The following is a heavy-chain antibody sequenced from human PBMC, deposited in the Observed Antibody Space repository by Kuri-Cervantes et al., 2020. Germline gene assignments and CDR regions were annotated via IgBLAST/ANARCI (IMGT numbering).Heavy chain of an antibody. D-gene: IGHD2-15*01. CDR1: GFSLSNARMG. V-gene: IGHV2-26*01. J-gene: IGHJ6*02. CDR3: AHGLAGRGMDV. Sequence: SGPTLVKPTETLTLTCTVSGFSLSNARMGVSWIRQPPGKALEWLAHTFSNDEKSYSTSLKSRLTISKDTSKNQVVLTMTNMDPVDTATYYCAHGLAGRGMDVWGQGTTVTVSS. CDR2: TFSNDEK.